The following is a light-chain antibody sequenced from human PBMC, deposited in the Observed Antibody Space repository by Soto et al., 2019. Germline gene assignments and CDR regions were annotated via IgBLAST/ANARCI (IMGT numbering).Light chain of an antibody. CDR3: QQRSNWIT. V-gene: IGKV3-11*01. CDR1: QSIYNNY. CDR2: DAS. J-gene: IGKJ5*01. Sequence: EIVLTQSPGTLSLSPGERAALSCRTSQSIYNNYLAWYQQKPGQAPRLLIYDASNRATGIPARFSGSGSGTDFTLTISSLEPEDFAVYYCQQRSNWITFGQGTRLEIK.